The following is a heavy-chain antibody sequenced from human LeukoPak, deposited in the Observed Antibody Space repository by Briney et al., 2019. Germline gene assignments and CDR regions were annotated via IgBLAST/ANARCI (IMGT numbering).Heavy chain of an antibody. CDR1: GFTFRSYA. J-gene: IGHJ4*02. CDR3: AKAARPRYFDY. Sequence: GGSLRLSCAASGFTFRSYAMNWVRQAPGKGLEWVSVISGSGSSTYYADSVKGRFTISRDNSKNTLYLQMNSLRAEDTAVYYCAKAARPRYFDYWGQGTLVTVSS. D-gene: IGHD6-6*01. V-gene: IGHV3-23*01. CDR2: ISGSGSST.